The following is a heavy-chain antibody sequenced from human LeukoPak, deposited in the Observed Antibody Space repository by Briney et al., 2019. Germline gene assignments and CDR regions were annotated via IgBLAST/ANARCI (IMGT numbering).Heavy chain of an antibody. CDR1: GYSINSGYF. CDR3: ARMVASTSIDS. CDR2: IFHTGDV. V-gene: IGHV4-38-2*02. J-gene: IGHJ4*02. Sequence: SETLSLTCTVSGYSINSGYFWGWVRQPPGKGPEWIGSIFHTGDVYYNPSLRSRVTLSIDTSRNQVSLKVTSVTAADTALYYCARMVASTSIDSWGQGILVTVSS. D-gene: IGHD2-15*01.